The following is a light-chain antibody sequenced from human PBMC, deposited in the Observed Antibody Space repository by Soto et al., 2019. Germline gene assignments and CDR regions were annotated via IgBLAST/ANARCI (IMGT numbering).Light chain of an antibody. Sequence: QSALTQPASVSGSPGQSITISCTGTSSDVGGYNYVSWYQQHPGKAPKLMIYDVSNRPSGVSNRFSGSKSGNTASLTISGLQAEAEADYYCSSYTTSSTRHVVFGGGTKLTVL. CDR3: SSYTTSSTRHVV. V-gene: IGLV2-14*01. CDR2: DVS. CDR1: SSDVGGYNY. J-gene: IGLJ2*01.